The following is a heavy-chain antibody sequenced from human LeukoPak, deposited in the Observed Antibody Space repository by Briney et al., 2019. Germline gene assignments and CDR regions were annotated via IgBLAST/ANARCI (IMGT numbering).Heavy chain of an antibody. CDR3: ASLAAG. CDR2: IRNKGKSYST. J-gene: IGHJ4*02. V-gene: IGHV3-72*01. CDR1: GFTFSVHY. Sequence: GGLRLSCAVSGFTFSVHYMEWFRQAPGKGLEWVCRIRNKGKSYSTEYAASVKGRFTISRDDSKNTLWLQMNSLKSEDTAVYYCASLAAGWGQGTLVTVSS.